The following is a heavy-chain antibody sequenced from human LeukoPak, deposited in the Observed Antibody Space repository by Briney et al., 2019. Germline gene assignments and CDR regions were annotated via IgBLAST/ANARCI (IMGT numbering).Heavy chain of an antibody. D-gene: IGHD2-15*01. CDR3: AKDGGYCSGGSCYETYYFDY. Sequence: PGGSLRLSCAASGFTFSSYGMHWVRQAPGKGLEWVAVISYDGSNKYYADPVKGRFTISRDNSKNTLYLQMNSLRAEDTAVYYCAKDGGYCSGGSCYETYYFDYWGQGTLVTVSS. V-gene: IGHV3-30*18. J-gene: IGHJ4*02. CDR1: GFTFSSYG. CDR2: ISYDGSNK.